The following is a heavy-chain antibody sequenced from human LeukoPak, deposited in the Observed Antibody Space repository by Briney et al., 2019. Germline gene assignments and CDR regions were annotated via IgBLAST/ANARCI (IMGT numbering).Heavy chain of an antibody. J-gene: IGHJ3*02. CDR3: ARERVDAFDI. Sequence: SQTLSLTCAISGDSVPSHSVARNWIRQSPSRGLEWLGRTYYRSKWSNDFAVAVKSRISINTDTSKNQFSLQLNSLTPEDTAVYYCARERVDAFDIWGQGTMVTVSS. V-gene: IGHV6-1*01. CDR2: TYYRSKWSN. CDR1: GDSVPSHSVA.